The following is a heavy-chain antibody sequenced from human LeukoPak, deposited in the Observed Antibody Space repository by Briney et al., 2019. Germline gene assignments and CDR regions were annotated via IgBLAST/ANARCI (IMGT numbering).Heavy chain of an antibody. CDR1: GGSISSYY. V-gene: IGHV4-4*07. CDR3: ARASRYCSGGSCYYDYYGMDV. CDR2: IYTSGST. Sequence: SETLSLTCTVSGGSISSYYWSWIRQPAGKGLEWIGRIYTSGSTNYNPSLKSRVTMPVDTSKNQFSLKLSSVTAADTAVYYCARASRYCSGGSCYYDYYGMDVWGQGTTVTVSS. J-gene: IGHJ6*02. D-gene: IGHD2-15*01.